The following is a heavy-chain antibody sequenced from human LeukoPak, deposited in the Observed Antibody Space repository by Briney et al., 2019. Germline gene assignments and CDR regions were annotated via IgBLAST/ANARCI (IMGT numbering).Heavy chain of an antibody. CDR2: IYTSGST. CDR1: GGSINSYY. Sequence: PSETLSLTCFVSGGSINSYYWSWIRQPAGKGLEWIGRIYTSGSTNYNPSLKSRVTMSVDTSKNQFSLKLSSVTAEDTAVYYCARGVAETLHTDAFDIWGQGTMVTVSS. CDR3: ARGVAETLHTDAFDI. V-gene: IGHV4-4*07. D-gene: IGHD6-13*01. J-gene: IGHJ3*02.